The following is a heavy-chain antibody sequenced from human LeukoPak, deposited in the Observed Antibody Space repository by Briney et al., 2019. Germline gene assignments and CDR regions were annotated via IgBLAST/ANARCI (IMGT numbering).Heavy chain of an antibody. D-gene: IGHD3-22*01. CDR2: ISSSGSTI. CDR1: GFTFSDYY. V-gene: IGHV3-11*04. J-gene: IGHJ4*02. CDR3: ARGRGYYYDSSGYSLGNY. Sequence: PGGSLRLSCAASGFTFSDYYMSWIRQAPGKGLEWVSYISSSGSTIYYADSMKGRFTISRDNAKNSLYLQMNSLRAEDTAVYYCARGRGYYYDSSGYSLGNYWGQGTLVTVSS.